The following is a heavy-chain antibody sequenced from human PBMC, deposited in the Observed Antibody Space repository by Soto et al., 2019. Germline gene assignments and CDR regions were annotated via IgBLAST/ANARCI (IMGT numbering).Heavy chain of an antibody. D-gene: IGHD6-19*01. CDR1: GYTFSSYA. J-gene: IGHJ5*02. CDR3: ARAQPSSGWYSFRFDP. Sequence: SVEVYFKASGYTFSSYAMHWVRQAPGQRLEWMGWINAGNGNTKYSQKFQGRVTITRDTSASTAYMELSSLRSEDTAVYYCARAQPSSGWYSFRFDPWGQGTLVTVSS. CDR2: INAGNGNT. V-gene: IGHV1-3*01.